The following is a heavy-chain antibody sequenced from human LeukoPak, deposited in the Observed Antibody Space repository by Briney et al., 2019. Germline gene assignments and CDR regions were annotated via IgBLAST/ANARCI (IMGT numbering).Heavy chain of an antibody. Sequence: SETLSLTCAVYGGSFSGYYWSWIRLPPGKGLEWIGEINHSGSTNYNPSLKSRVTISVDTSKNQFSLKLSSVTAADTAVYYCARAFGSGTAADYWGQGTLVTVSS. V-gene: IGHV4-34*01. D-gene: IGHD3-10*01. CDR2: INHSGST. CDR3: ARAFGSGTAADY. CDR1: GGSFSGYY. J-gene: IGHJ4*02.